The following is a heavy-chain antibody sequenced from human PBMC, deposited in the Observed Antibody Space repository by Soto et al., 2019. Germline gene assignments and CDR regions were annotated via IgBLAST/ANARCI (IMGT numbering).Heavy chain of an antibody. D-gene: IGHD6-6*01. J-gene: IGHJ6*02. Sequence: EVQLLESGGGLVQPGGSLRLSCAASGFTFSSYAMSWVRQAPGKGLEWVSAISGRGGSTYYADSVKGRFTISRDNSKNTLYLQMNRLRAEDTAVYYCAKDLIAARHYYYGMDVWGQGTTVTVSS. V-gene: IGHV3-23*01. CDR3: AKDLIAARHYYYGMDV. CDR1: GFTFSSYA. CDR2: ISGRGGST.